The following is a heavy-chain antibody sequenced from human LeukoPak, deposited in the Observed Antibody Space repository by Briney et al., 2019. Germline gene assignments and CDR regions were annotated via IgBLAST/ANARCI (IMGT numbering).Heavy chain of an antibody. CDR2: IYHSGSA. CDR1: GYSISSGYQ. V-gene: IGHV4-38-2*01. Sequence: SETLSLTCAVSGYSISSGYQWAWIRQSPGKGLEWIGSIYHSGSAHYNPSLKSRVTILVETSRNQFSLKLSSVTAADTAVYYCARVRYYYGSGSYLNWFDPWGQGTLVTVSS. D-gene: IGHD3-10*01. J-gene: IGHJ5*02. CDR3: ARVRYYYGSGSYLNWFDP.